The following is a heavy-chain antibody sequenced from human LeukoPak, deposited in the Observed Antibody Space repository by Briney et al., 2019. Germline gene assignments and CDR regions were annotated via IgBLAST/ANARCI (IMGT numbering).Heavy chain of an antibody. CDR1: GGSFSGYY. Sequence: SETLPLTCAVYGGSFSGYYWSWIRQPPGKGLEWIGEINHSGSTNYNPSLKSRVTISVDTSKNQFSLKLSSVTAADTAVYYCARGPRQLHYYDSSGYYSPWGQGTLVTVSS. V-gene: IGHV4-34*01. CDR3: ARGPRQLHYYDSSGYYSP. J-gene: IGHJ5*02. D-gene: IGHD3-22*01. CDR2: INHSGST.